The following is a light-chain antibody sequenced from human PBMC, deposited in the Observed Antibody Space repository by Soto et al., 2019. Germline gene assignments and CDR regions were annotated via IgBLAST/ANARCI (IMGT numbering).Light chain of an antibody. CDR3: QQYNNWPLT. V-gene: IGKV3-15*01. Sequence: ETVMTQSPATLSASPGESATLSCRASQSVNSDLAWYQQIPGQAPRLLIYSASTGATGGPARFSGSGSGTEFILTISSLQSEDFAIYYCQQYNNWPLTFGGGTKVEI. J-gene: IGKJ4*01. CDR1: QSVNSD. CDR2: SAS.